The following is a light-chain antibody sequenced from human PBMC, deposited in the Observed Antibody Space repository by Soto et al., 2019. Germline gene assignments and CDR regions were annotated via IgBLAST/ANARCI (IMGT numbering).Light chain of an antibody. J-gene: IGKJ2*01. V-gene: IGKV3-20*01. Sequence: EIVFTQSPGTLSLSPGERATLSCGASQSVSSSYLAWYQQKPGQAPRLLIYDASSRATGIPDRFSGRGSGTDFTLTISRLVPEDFAVYYCQQYGSSPPKYTFGQGTKLEI. CDR3: QQYGSSPPKYT. CDR1: QSVSSSY. CDR2: DAS.